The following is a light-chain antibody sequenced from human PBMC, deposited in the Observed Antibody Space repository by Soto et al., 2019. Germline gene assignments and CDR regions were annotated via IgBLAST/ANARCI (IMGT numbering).Light chain of an antibody. V-gene: IGKV3-20*01. CDR1: QRVGSRF. CDR3: QQYDGSPRT. J-gene: IGKJ1*01. CDR2: GAS. Sequence: EMVLTQSPGTLSLSPGETATLSCRASQRVGSRFLAWYQQKPGQAHRLLIYGASNRATGIPDRFSGSGSGTEFTLSISRLEPEDFAMYYCQQYDGSPRTFGQGTKVDVK.